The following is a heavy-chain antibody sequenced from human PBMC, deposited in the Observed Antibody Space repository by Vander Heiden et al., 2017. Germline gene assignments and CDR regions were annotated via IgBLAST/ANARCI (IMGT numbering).Heavy chain of an antibody. CDR2: IRSKAYGGTT. D-gene: IGHD4-17*01. Sequence: ASGFTFGDYAMSWFRQAPGKGLEWVGFIRSKAYGGTTEDAASVKGRFTISRDDSKSIAYLQMNSLKTEDTAVYYCTRDEHDYGDYSGAFDIWGQGTMVTVSS. CDR1: GFTFGDYA. J-gene: IGHJ3*02. CDR3: TRDEHDYGDYSGAFDI. V-gene: IGHV3-49*03.